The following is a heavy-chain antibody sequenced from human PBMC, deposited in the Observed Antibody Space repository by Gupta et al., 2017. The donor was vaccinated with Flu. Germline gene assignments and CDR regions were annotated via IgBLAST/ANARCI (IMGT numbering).Heavy chain of an antibody. D-gene: IGHD6-13*01. CDR3: ARDLSNSWPYYFDY. CDR1: GFTFRSYS. Sequence: EVQLVESGGGLVKPGGSLRLSCAASGFTFRSYSMNWVRQAPGKGLEWVSSISGSTTYISYADSVKGRFTISRDNAKNSLYLQMNSLRAEDTAVYFCARDLSNSWPYYFDYWGQGTLVTVSS. J-gene: IGHJ4*02. V-gene: IGHV3-21*01. CDR2: ISGSTTYI.